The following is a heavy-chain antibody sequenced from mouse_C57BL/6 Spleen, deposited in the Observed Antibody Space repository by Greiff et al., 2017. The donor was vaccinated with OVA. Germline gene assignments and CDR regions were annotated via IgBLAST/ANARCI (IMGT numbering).Heavy chain of an antibody. CDR1: GFNIKDYY. CDR3: TLYYGNYDYYAMDY. D-gene: IGHD2-1*01. V-gene: IGHV14-1*01. J-gene: IGHJ4*01. Sequence: EVQLQQSGAELVRPGASVKLSCTASGFNIKDYYMHWVKQRPEQGLEWIGRIDPEDGDTEYAPKFQGKATMTADTSSNTAYLQLSSLTSEDTAVYYCTLYYGNYDYYAMDYWGQGTSVTVSS. CDR2: IDPEDGDT.